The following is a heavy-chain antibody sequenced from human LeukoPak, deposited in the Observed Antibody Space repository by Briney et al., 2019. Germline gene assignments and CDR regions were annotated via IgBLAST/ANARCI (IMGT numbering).Heavy chain of an antibody. Sequence: SETLSLTCTVSGGSISPFYWSWIRQSPGKGLVWIGNIYYSGSTNYNPSFKSRVTISLDTSKKQYSLHLSSVTAADTAIYYCARHFSGFDHWGQGAQVTVSS. CDR3: ARHFSGFDH. J-gene: IGHJ4*02. V-gene: IGHV4-59*08. D-gene: IGHD2-8*02. CDR2: IYYSGST. CDR1: GGSISPFY.